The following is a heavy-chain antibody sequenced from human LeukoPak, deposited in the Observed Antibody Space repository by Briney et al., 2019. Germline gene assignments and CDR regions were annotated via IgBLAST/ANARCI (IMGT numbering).Heavy chain of an antibody. Sequence: GGSLRLSCAASGITFSSYAMHWVRQAPGKGLEWVAVISYDGSNKYYADSVKGRFTTSRDNSKNTLYLQMNSLRAEDTAVYYCARVMGRYCSSNSCYVDYWGQGTLVTVSS. V-gene: IGHV3-30*04. D-gene: IGHD2-2*01. CDR3: ARVMGRYCSSNSCYVDY. CDR2: ISYDGSNK. CDR1: GITFSSYA. J-gene: IGHJ4*02.